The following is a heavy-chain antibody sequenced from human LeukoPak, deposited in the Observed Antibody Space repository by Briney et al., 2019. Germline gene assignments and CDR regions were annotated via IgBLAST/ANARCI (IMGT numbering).Heavy chain of an antibody. CDR3: AKALGGYRNYYFDY. CDR2: ISGSGGST. V-gene: IGHV3-23*01. D-gene: IGHD5-18*01. Sequence: GGSLRLFCAASGFTFSRYAMSWLRQAPGKGLEWVSAISGSGGSTYYADSVKGRFTISRDNSKNTLYLQMNSLRAEETAVYYCAKALGGYRNYYFDYWGQGTLVTVSS. J-gene: IGHJ4*02. CDR1: GFTFSRYA.